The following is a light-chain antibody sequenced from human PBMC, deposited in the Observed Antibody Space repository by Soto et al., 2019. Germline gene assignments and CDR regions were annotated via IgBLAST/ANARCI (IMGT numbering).Light chain of an antibody. J-gene: IGKJ3*01. CDR1: HGIRNY. Sequence: DIQMTQSPTSLSASVGDRVTITCRASHGIRNYVAWYQQIPGKAPKLLIYAASTLQSGVPSRFSGSGSGTDFTLTINGLQPEDVATYSCQKYSGVPVFGPGTKVEIK. V-gene: IGKV1-27*01. CDR3: QKYSGVPV. CDR2: AAS.